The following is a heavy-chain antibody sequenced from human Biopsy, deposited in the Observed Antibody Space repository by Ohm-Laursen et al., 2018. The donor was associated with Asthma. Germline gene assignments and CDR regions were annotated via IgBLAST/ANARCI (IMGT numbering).Heavy chain of an antibody. V-gene: IGHV3-9*01. J-gene: IGHJ4*02. CDR3: ARGDSSNWSHYYFDY. D-gene: IGHD3-22*01. CDR2: VSWNSGSI. CDR1: GFTFDDYA. Sequence: SLRLSCAAPGFTFDDYAMHWVRQAPGKGLEWVSGVSWNSGSIDYADSVKGRFTISRDYSKNTLYLQMHSLRAEDTAVYYCARGDSSNWSHYYFDYWGQGTLVTVSS.